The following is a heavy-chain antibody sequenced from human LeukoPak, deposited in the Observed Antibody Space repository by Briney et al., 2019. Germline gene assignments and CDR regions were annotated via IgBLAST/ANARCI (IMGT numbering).Heavy chain of an antibody. CDR3: AKEWTMVRGVFDY. D-gene: IGHD3-10*01. J-gene: IGHJ4*02. Sequence: PGGSLRLSCAASGFTFSSYWMHWVRQVPGKGLVWVSRINTGGSSTTYADSVKGRFTISRDNSKNTLYLQMNSLRAEDTAVYYCAKEWTMVRGVFDYWGQGTLVTVSS. CDR1: GFTFSSYW. V-gene: IGHV3-74*01. CDR2: INTGGSST.